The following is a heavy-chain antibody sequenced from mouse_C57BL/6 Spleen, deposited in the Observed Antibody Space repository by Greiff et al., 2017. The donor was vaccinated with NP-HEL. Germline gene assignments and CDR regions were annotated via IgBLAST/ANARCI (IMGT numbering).Heavy chain of an antibody. CDR3: ARWRDEHAMDY. D-gene: IGHD3-3*01. V-gene: IGHV1-69*01. CDR1: GYTFTSYW. J-gene: IGHJ4*01. Sequence: QVQLQQPGAELVMPGASVKLSCKASGYTFTSYWMHWVKQRPGQGLEWIGEIDPSDSYTNYNQKFKGKSTLTVDKSSSTAYMQLSSLTSEDSAVYYCARWRDEHAMDYWGQGTSVTVSS. CDR2: IDPSDSYT.